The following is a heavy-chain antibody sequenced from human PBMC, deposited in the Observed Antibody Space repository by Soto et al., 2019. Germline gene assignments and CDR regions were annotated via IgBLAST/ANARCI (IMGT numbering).Heavy chain of an antibody. CDR3: ARGMTWDYCSSTSCYTPNGCYYYYGMDV. CDR1: GDSVSSNSAA. D-gene: IGHD2-2*02. J-gene: IGHJ6*02. CDR2: TYYRSKWYN. V-gene: IGHV6-1*01. Sequence: QTLSLTCAISGDSVSSNSAAWNWIRQSPSRGLEWLGRTYYRSKWYNDYAVSVKSRITINPDTSKNQFSLQLNSVTPEDTAVYYCARGMTWDYCSSTSCYTPNGCYYYYGMDVWGQGTTVTVSS.